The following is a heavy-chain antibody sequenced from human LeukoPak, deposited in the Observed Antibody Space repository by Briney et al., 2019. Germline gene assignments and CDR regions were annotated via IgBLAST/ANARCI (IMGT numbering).Heavy chain of an antibody. CDR1: GYTFTGYY. Sequence: GASVKVSCKASGYTFTGYYMHWVRQAPGQGLEWMGWINPNSGNTGYAQKFQGRVTMTRNTSISTAYMELSSLRSEDTAVYYCARGLRRSTTGTRRYYYYMDVWGKGTTVTISS. CDR3: ARGLRRSTTGTRRYYYYMDV. D-gene: IGHD1-1*01. V-gene: IGHV1-8*02. J-gene: IGHJ6*03. CDR2: INPNSGNT.